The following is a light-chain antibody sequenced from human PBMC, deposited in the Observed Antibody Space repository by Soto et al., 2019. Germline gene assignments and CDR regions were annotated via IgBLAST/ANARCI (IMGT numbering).Light chain of an antibody. V-gene: IGKV3-20*01. CDR1: QSVSDNY. Sequence: EIVMTQSPAILSVSPGERATLSCRASQSVSDNYLAWYQRKPGQAPRLLIYGASSRASGIPDRFSGSGSGTDFTLTISRLEPEDFAVYYCRQYGFSLRTFGQGTKVDIK. CDR3: RQYGFSLRT. J-gene: IGKJ1*01. CDR2: GAS.